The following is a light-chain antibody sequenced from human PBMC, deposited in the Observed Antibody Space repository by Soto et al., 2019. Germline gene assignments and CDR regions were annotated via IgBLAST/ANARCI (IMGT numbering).Light chain of an antibody. CDR3: QQHSNWPQT. CDR2: DSS. Sequence: EIVLTQSPATLSLSPGERATLSCMASQSVSSNFLAWYQHKPGQAPRLLIYDSSSRATGIPDRFSGSGSGTDFTLSIIRLEPEDFAVYYCQQHSNWPQTFGQGTKVDIK. CDR1: QSVSSNF. J-gene: IGKJ1*01. V-gene: IGKV3D-20*02.